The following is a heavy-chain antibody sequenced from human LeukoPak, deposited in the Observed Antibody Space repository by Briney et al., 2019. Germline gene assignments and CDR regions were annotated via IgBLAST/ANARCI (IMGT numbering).Heavy chain of an antibody. CDR2: LSGSGAST. CDR3: AKQRGYCSGGSCYYSDY. Sequence: GGSLRLSCAASGFTFSSYAMSWVRQAPGKGLEWVSTLSGSGASTSYADSVKGRFTISRDNSKNTLYLQMNSLRAEDTARYYCAKQRGYCSGGSCYYSDYWGQGTLVTVSS. CDR1: GFTFSSYA. D-gene: IGHD2-15*01. J-gene: IGHJ4*02. V-gene: IGHV3-23*01.